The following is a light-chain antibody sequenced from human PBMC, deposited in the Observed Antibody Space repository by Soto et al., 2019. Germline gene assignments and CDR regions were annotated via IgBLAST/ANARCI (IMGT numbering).Light chain of an antibody. CDR2: KAS. Sequence: DIQIAQSPSTLSASVGDRVTISCRASQSISSWFAWYQQKPRKAPNLLIFKASSLESGVPSMFRGSGSGTEFTLTISSLQADDFATYYCQQYNTYPLTFGQGTKVDIK. V-gene: IGKV1-5*03. CDR1: QSISSW. J-gene: IGKJ1*01. CDR3: QQYNTYPLT.